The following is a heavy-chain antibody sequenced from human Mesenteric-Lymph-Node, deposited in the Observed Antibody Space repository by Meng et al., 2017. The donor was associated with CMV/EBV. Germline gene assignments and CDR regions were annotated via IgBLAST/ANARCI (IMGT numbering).Heavy chain of an antibody. CDR1: GFTFNNAW. CDR3: TTDRVAAAGYYYGMDV. V-gene: IGHV3-15*01. CDR2: VKSKTDGGTT. Sequence: GESLKISCAASGFTFNNAWMSWVRQAPGKGLEWVGLVKSKTDGGTTDFAAPVKGRFSISRDDSENTLYLQMNSLKSEDTAVYYCTTDRVAAAGYYYGMDVWGQGTTVTVSS. J-gene: IGHJ6*02. D-gene: IGHD6-13*01.